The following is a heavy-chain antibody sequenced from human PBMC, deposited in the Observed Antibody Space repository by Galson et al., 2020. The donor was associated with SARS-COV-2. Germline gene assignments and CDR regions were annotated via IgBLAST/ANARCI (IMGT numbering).Heavy chain of an antibody. J-gene: IGHJ4*02. Sequence: GESLKISCAASGFTFSSYGMHWVRQAPGKGLEWVAVIWYDGSNKYYADSVKGRFTISRDNSKNTLYLQMNSLRAEDTAVYYCARGPHPYYYGSGSYYDYWGQGTLVTVSS. CDR2: IWYDGSNK. D-gene: IGHD3-10*01. V-gene: IGHV3-33*01. CDR1: GFTFSSYG. CDR3: ARGPHPYYYGSGSYYDY.